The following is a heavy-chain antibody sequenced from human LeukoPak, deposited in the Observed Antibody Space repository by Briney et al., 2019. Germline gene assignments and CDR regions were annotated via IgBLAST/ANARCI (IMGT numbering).Heavy chain of an antibody. CDR1: GFTFSSYA. CDR2: ISFDGSYK. V-gene: IGHV3-30*04. CDR3: AKYYGDDPDYYYYMDV. D-gene: IGHD4-17*01. J-gene: IGHJ6*03. Sequence: PGGSLRLSCAASGFTFSSYAMHWVRQAPGKGLEWVAIISFDGSYKNYADPVKGRFTISRDKSKNTLYLQMNSLRAEDTAVYYCAKYYGDDPDYYYYMDVWGKGTTVTISS.